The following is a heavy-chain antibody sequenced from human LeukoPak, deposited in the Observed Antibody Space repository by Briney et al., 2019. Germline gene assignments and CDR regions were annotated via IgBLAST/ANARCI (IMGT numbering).Heavy chain of an antibody. D-gene: IGHD2-15*01. CDR3: ARDLRYCSGGTCWYYFDY. CDR2: IWYDGSEK. Sequence: GRSLRLSCAASGFTFSSYGMHWVRQAPGKGLEWVAIIWYDGSEKYYSDSMKGRLTISRDNSKNTLYLQMNSLRGEDTAVYYCARDLRYCSGGTCWYYFDYWGQGTLVTVSS. J-gene: IGHJ4*02. V-gene: IGHV3-33*01. CDR1: GFTFSSYG.